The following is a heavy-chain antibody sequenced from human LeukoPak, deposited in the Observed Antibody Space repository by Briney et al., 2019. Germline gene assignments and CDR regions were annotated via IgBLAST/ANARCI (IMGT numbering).Heavy chain of an antibody. D-gene: IGHD3-22*01. CDR2: INPNSGGT. Sequence: ASVKVSCKASGYTFTGYYMHWVRQAPGQGLEWMEWINPNSGGTNYAQKFQGRVTMTRDTSISTAYMELSRLRSDDTAVYYCASPEVTYYYDSSGAYGMDVWGQGTTVTVSS. V-gene: IGHV1-2*02. CDR3: ASPEVTYYYDSSGAYGMDV. CDR1: GYTFTGYY. J-gene: IGHJ6*02.